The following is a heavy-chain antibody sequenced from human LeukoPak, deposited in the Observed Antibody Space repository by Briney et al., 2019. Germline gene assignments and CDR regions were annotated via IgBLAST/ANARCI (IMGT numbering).Heavy chain of an antibody. V-gene: IGHV4-59*01. CDR1: GGSISSYY. Sequence: SETLSLTCTVSGGSISSYYWSWIRQPPGKGLEWIGHIYDSGSTNYNPSLKSRVTISEDTSKNQFSLKLSAVTAADTAVYYCARSSGWPFNWFDPWGQGILVTVSS. D-gene: IGHD6-19*01. CDR3: ARSSGWPFNWFDP. CDR2: IYDSGST. J-gene: IGHJ5*02.